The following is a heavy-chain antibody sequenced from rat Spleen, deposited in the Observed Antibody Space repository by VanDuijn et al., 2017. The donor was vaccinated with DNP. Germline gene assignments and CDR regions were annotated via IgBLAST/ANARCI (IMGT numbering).Heavy chain of an antibody. J-gene: IGHJ1*01. D-gene: IGHD1-4*01. CDR2: INYSGRT. CDR3: ARWTTGFDY. CDR1: GYSITSNY. Sequence: EVQLQESGPGLVKPSQSLSLTCSVTGYSITSNYWAWIRKFPGNKMEWMGYINYSGRTGHNPSLRGRVSITRDTSKNQFFLQLNSIIAEDTATYYCARWTTGFDYWGQGTMVTVSS. V-gene: IGHV3-1*01.